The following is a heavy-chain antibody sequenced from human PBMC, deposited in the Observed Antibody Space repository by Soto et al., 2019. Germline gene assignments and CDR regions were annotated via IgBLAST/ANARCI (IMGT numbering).Heavy chain of an antibody. D-gene: IGHD2-15*01. CDR2: ISGSGGST. CDR1: GFTFSSYA. V-gene: IGHV3-23*01. Sequence: GGSLRLSCAASGFTFSSYAMSWVRQAPGKGLEWVSAISGSGGSTYYADSVKGRFTISRDNSKNTLYLQMNSLRAEDTAVYYCARDLSPCSGGSCYHVYYYYGMDVWGQGTTVTVSS. J-gene: IGHJ6*02. CDR3: ARDLSPCSGGSCYHVYYYYGMDV.